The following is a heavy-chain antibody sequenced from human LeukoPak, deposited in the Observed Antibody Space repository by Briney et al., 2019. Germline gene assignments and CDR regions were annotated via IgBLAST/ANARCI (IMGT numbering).Heavy chain of an antibody. CDR2: IKPSGGST. J-gene: IGHJ4*02. D-gene: IGHD6-13*01. CDR3: ARVGSIAAAGTPDY. Sequence: GASVKVSCKASGYTFTSYYMHWVRPPPGQGLEWMGIIKPSGGSTSYAQKFQGIVTMTRDTSTSTVYMELSSLSSEDTAVYYCARVGSIAAAGTPDYWGQGTLVTVSS. CDR1: GYTFTSYY. V-gene: IGHV1-46*01.